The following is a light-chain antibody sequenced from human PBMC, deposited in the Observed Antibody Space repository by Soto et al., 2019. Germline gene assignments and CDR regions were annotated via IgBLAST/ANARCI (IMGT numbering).Light chain of an antibody. CDR2: AAS. V-gene: IGKV3-20*01. CDR3: QQYGVTPPNT. J-gene: IGKJ4*01. CDR1: QSVSSSY. Sequence: EVVLTQSPGTLPLSPGEGATLSCRASQSVSSSYLAWYQQKPGQAPRLLIYAASSRATDVPDRFSGSGSGTDFTLTISGLEPEDFALYYCQQYGVTPPNTFGGGTKVEV.